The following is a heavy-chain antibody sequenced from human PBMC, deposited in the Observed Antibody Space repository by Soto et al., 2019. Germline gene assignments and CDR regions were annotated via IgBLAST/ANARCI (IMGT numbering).Heavy chain of an antibody. V-gene: IGHV3-7*05. D-gene: IGHD6-19*01. CDR1: GFTFSSYW. CDR2: KKQDGSEK. J-gene: IGHJ4*02. Sequence: LRLSCAASGFTFSSYWMSWVRQAPGKGLEWVANKKQDGSEKYYVDSVKGRFTISRDNAKNSLYLQMNSLRAEDTAVYYCARDGYSSGWSVDYWGQGTLVTVSS. CDR3: ARDGYSSGWSVDY.